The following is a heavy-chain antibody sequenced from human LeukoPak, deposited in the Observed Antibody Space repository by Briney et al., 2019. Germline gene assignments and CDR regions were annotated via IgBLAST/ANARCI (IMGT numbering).Heavy chain of an antibody. CDR3: ARDYDFWSGYYSPTRGYFDY. CDR2: ISSNGSSV. V-gene: IGHV3-48*01. CDR1: EFACSEYS. J-gene: IGHJ4*02. D-gene: IGHD3-3*01. Sequence: GVSLRLSGAPSEFACSEYSMNWVRQAPGKGLKWVAFISSNGSSVQYADSVKGRFTVSRDNAKNSLYLQMNSLRAEDTAVYYCARDYDFWSGYYSPTRGYFDYWGQGTLVNVSS.